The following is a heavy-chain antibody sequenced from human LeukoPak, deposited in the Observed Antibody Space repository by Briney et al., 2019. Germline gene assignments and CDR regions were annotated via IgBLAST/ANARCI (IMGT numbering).Heavy chain of an antibody. D-gene: IGHD6-25*01. CDR3: AKEQRIRHCSEGVCMEGYYFDY. Sequence: GGSLRLSCSGTGFNFNMFAINWVRQAPGKGLEWVSGLSRGGGTTSYADSVKGRFTISRDNSKKTVFLQMNSLKSDDTAVYCCAKEQRIRHCSEGVCMEGYYFDYWGQETLVTVSS. CDR1: GFNFNMFA. V-gene: IGHV3-23*01. J-gene: IGHJ4*02. CDR2: LSRGGGTT.